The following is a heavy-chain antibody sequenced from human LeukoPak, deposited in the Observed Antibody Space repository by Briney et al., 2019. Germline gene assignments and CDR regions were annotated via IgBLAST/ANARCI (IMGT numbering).Heavy chain of an antibody. V-gene: IGHV3-7*03. Sequence: GGSLRLSCAASGFTLSNHWMTWVRQVPGREPEWVANVNRDGSETYYLDSVEGRFTISKDNAKNSLYLQMNSLRAEDTALYHCARNNGMDVWGQGTTVIVSS. CDR2: VNRDGSET. CDR1: GFTLSNHW. J-gene: IGHJ6*02. CDR3: ARNNGMDV.